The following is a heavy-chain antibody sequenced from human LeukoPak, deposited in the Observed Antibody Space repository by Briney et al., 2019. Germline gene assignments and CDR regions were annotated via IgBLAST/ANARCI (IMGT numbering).Heavy chain of an antibody. CDR1: GGSISSGGYY. Sequence: SETLSLTCTVSGGSISSGGYYWSWIRQHPGTGLEWIGYIYYSGSTYYNPSLKSRVTISVDTSKNQFSLKLSSVTAADTAVYYCAGRITGTTASYYYYYGMDVWGQGTTVTVSS. J-gene: IGHJ6*02. CDR2: IYYSGST. V-gene: IGHV4-31*03. D-gene: IGHD1-20*01. CDR3: AGRITGTTASYYYYYGMDV.